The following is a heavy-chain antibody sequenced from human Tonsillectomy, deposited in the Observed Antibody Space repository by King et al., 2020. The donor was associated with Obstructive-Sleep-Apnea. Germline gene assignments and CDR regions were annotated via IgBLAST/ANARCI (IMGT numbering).Heavy chain of an antibody. CDR3: ARVRHYYDSSGYYTYYFDY. CDR2: IKQDGSEE. D-gene: IGHD3-22*01. V-gene: IGHV3-7*01. J-gene: IGHJ4*02. Sequence: VQLVESGGGLVQPGGSLRLSCAASGFIFDTFWMTWVRQAPGKGLEWVANIKQDGSEEYYVDSVRGRFSISRDGAGTSLHLQMHSLRAEDTAVYHCARVRHYYDSSGYYTYYFDYWGQGTLVTVSS. CDR1: GFIFDTFW.